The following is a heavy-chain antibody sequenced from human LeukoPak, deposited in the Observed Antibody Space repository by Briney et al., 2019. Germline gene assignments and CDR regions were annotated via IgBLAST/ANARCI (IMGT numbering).Heavy chain of an antibody. J-gene: IGHJ6*02. CDR2: IYSGGST. Sequence: GGSLRLSCAASGFTVSSNYMTWVRQAPRKGLEWVSVIYSGGSTYYADSVKGRFTISRDNSKNTLYLQINSLRAEDTAVYYCARDVVGPNRWVYGMDVWGQGTTVTVSS. CDR3: ARDVVGPNRWVYGMDV. D-gene: IGHD3/OR15-3a*01. CDR1: GFTVSSNY. V-gene: IGHV3-53*01.